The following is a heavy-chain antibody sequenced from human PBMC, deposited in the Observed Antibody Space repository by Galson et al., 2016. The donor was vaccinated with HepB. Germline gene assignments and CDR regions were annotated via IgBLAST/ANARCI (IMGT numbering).Heavy chain of an antibody. CDR3: ARASPSRILDV. D-gene: IGHD2-15*01. Sequence: SVKVSCKASADTLKNYIVNWVRQAPGHGLEWVGGIIPMFGPVNSAQRFQGRVPISADESTRTVYLDLSRLIYEDTAVYYCARASPSRILDVWGQGTTFTVSS. CDR1: ADTLKNYI. CDR2: IIPMFGPV. J-gene: IGHJ6*02. V-gene: IGHV1-69*13.